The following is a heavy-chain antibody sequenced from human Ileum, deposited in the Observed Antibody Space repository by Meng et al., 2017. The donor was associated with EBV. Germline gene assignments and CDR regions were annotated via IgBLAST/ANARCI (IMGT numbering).Heavy chain of an antibody. CDR2: TSHSGST. J-gene: IGHJ4*02. D-gene: IGHD3-22*01. V-gene: IGHV4-4*02. CDR1: GGSISRSDW. CDR3: ASSDYYRSDY. Sequence: QVHLPESGPGRVKPSETLSLTCAVSGGSISRSDWWSWVRQPPGKGLEWIGETSHSGSTNYSPSLKSRVTISLDKSKNQLSLKLNSVTAADTAVYYCASSDYYRSDYWGQGTLVTVSS.